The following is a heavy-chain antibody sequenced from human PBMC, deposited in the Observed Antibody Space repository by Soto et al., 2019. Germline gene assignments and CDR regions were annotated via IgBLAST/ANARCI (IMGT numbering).Heavy chain of an antibody. J-gene: IGHJ4*02. D-gene: IGHD6-19*01. V-gene: IGHV1-69*13. Sequence: ASVKVSCKASGYTFTSYYMHWVRQAPGQGLEWMGAIIPLFGTADYAQKFQGRVTITADESTSTAYMELSSLRSEDTAVYYCARPKGSYSSGYYYFDYWGQGTLVTVSS. CDR1: GYTFTSYY. CDR2: IIPLFGTA. CDR3: ARPKGSYSSGYYYFDY.